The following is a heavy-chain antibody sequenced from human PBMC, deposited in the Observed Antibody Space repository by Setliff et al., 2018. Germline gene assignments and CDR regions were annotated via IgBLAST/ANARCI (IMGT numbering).Heavy chain of an antibody. J-gene: IGHJ6*03. CDR1: GYTFTSYG. V-gene: IGHV1-18*01. D-gene: IGHD5-18*01. CDR2: ISAYNGNT. CDR3: ARDKLWLMGYYYYYYMDV. Sequence: ASVKVSCKASGYTFTSYGISWVRQAPGQGLEWMGWISAYNGNTNYAQKFQGRVTITRDTYASTAYMELSSLRSEDTAVYYCARDKLWLMGYYYYYYMDVWGKGTTVTVSS.